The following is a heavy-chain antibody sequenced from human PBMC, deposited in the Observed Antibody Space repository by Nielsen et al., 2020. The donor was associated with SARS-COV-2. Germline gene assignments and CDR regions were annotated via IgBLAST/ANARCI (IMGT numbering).Heavy chain of an antibody. CDR1: GITIDDFA. CDR3: AKGDDFWSGYYYYGMDV. V-gene: IGHV3-9*01. CDR2: ISWNSGSI. D-gene: IGHD3-3*01. J-gene: IGHJ6*02. Sequence: SLKISCAASGITIDDFAMHWVRQVPGKGLEWVSGISWNSGSIGYADSVKGRFTISRDNAKNSLYLQMNSLRAEDTALYYCAKGDDFWSGYYYYGMDVWGQGTTVTVS.